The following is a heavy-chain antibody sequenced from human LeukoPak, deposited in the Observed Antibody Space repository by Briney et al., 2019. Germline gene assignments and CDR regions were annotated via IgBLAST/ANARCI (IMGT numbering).Heavy chain of an antibody. J-gene: IGHJ4*02. D-gene: IGHD2-2*01. CDR2: IKSDGSST. CDR3: TRGFLSDCSTTSCSLFDY. V-gene: IGHV3-74*01. CDR1: GFTFSSYW. Sequence: PGGSLRLSCAASGFTFSSYWMHWARQAPGEGLVWVSRIKSDGSSTSHAECVKGRFTISRDNDKNTQYLQMNSLRAEDTAVYYCTRGFLSDCSTTSCSLFDYWGQGALVTVSS.